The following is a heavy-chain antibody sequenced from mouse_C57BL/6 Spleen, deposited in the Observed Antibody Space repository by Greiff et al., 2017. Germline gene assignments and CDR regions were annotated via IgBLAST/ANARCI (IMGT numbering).Heavy chain of an antibody. Sequence: EVQGVESGGGLVKPGGSLKLSCAASGFTFSDYGMHWVRQAPEKGLEWVAYISSGSSTIYYADTVKGRFTISRDNAKNTLFLQMTSLRSEDTAMYYCAGGYYYGSRGDWYFDVWGTGTTVTVSS. V-gene: IGHV5-17*01. CDR2: ISSGSSTI. J-gene: IGHJ1*03. CDR3: AGGYYYGSRGDWYFDV. D-gene: IGHD1-1*01. CDR1: GFTFSDYG.